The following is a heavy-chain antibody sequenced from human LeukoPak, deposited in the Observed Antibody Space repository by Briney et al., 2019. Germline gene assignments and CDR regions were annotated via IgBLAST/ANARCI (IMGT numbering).Heavy chain of an antibody. CDR1: GFTFSNYA. CDR2: ISGRGDNT. Sequence: PGGSLRLSCAASGFTFSNYAVSWVRQAPGKGLEWVSAISGRGDNTYYADSVKGRFTISRDNSKNTLNLQMNSLRADDTAVYYCARRAGAYSHPYDYWGQGTLVTVSS. D-gene: IGHD4/OR15-4a*01. CDR3: ARRAGAYSHPYDY. J-gene: IGHJ4*02. V-gene: IGHV3-23*01.